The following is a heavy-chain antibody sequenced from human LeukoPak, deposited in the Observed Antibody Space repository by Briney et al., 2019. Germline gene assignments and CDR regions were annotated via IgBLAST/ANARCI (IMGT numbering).Heavy chain of an antibody. CDR3: ARGKATITWYYFDY. Sequence: GGSLRLSCAASGFTSSSYWMSWVRQAPGKGLEWVANIKQDGSEKYYVDSVKGRFTISRDNAKNSLYLQMNSLRAEDTAVYYCARGKATITWYYFDYWGQGTLVTVSS. CDR2: IKQDGSEK. V-gene: IGHV3-7*01. J-gene: IGHJ4*02. CDR1: GFTSSSYW. D-gene: IGHD5-12*01.